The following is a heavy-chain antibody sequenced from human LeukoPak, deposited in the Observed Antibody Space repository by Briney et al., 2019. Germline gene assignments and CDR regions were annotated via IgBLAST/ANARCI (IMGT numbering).Heavy chain of an antibody. Sequence: GGSLRLSCAASGFTLSKYAMNWVRPAPGKGLEWVSVIDGGGGRPPSADSVKGRFTISRDISKNTLYLQMDSLRAEDTAAYYCARGKDHDFWNPFDHWGQGTLVTVSS. CDR3: ARGKDHDFWNPFDH. V-gene: IGHV3-23*01. CDR2: IDGGGGRP. J-gene: IGHJ4*02. D-gene: IGHD3-3*01. CDR1: GFTLSKYA.